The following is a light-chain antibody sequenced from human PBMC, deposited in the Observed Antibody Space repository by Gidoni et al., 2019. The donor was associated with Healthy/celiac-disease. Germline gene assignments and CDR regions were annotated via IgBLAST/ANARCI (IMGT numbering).Light chain of an antibody. CDR3: QQSYSTPPT. CDR1: PSISSY. J-gene: IGKJ4*01. V-gene: IGKV1-39*01. Sequence: DIQMTTSPSALSASVGARVTITCRASPSISSYLNWYQQKPGKAPKLLIYAASSLQSGVPSRFSGSGSETDFTLTISSLQPEDFATYYCQQSYSTPPTFGGGTKVEIK. CDR2: AAS.